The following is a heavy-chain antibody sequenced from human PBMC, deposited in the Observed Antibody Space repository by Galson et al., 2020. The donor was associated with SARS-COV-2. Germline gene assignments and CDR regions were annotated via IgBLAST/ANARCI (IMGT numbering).Heavy chain of an antibody. CDR2: ISWNSGSI. Sequence: QAGGSLRLSCAASGFTFDDYAMPWVREAPGKGLEWVSGISWNSGSIGYADSVKGRFTISRDNAKNSLYLQMNSLRAEDTALYYCAKGQLWYSWATNFDYWGQGTLVTVSS. CDR1: GFTFDDYA. J-gene: IGHJ4*02. D-gene: IGHD5-18*01. CDR3: AKGQLWYSWATNFDY. V-gene: IGHV3-9*01.